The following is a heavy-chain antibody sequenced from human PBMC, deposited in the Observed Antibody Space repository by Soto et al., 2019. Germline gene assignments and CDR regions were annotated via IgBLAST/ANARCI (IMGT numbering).Heavy chain of an antibody. CDR1: GFTFRAYD. V-gene: IGHV3-33*05. CDR3: VRDILRIPYGSGRFDP. D-gene: IGHD3-10*01. J-gene: IGHJ5*02. Sequence: GGSLRLSCVASGFTFRAYDMYWVRQSPGRGLEWVAMISFDGTKIHYADSVKGRFAISRDNGKNRLDLQMNSLRAEDTALYRCVRDILRIPYGSGRFDPWGLGALVTVSS. CDR2: ISFDGTKI.